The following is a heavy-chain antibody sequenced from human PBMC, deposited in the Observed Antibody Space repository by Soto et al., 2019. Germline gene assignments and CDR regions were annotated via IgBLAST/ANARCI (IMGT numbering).Heavy chain of an antibody. CDR1: GFTFSGSA. Sequence: EEQLVESGGDWVQPGGSLKLSCAASGFTFSGSAMHLVRQASGKGLEWVGRIRSKANSYATAYAASVKGRFTISRDDSKNTAYLQMNSLKTEDTAVYYCTRRVGGGPDYWGQGTLVTVSS. CDR2: IRSKANSYAT. CDR3: TRRVGGGPDY. D-gene: IGHD3-16*01. J-gene: IGHJ4*02. V-gene: IGHV3-73*01.